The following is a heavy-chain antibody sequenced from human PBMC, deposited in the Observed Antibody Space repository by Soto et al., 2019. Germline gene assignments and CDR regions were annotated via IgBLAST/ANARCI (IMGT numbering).Heavy chain of an antibody. CDR1: GRTFSSYS. V-gene: IGHV1-69*02. CDR3: ARGGAVAGDPNLQRYYYGMDV. D-gene: IGHD6-19*01. Sequence: QVQLVQSGAEVKKPGSSVKVSCEASGRTFSSYSIIWVRQAPGQGLEWMGRITPVLGIANYAQKFQGRVTITADKSTSTVYMDLSSLTFEDTAVYYCARGGAVAGDPNLQRYYYGMDVWGQGTTVTVSS. CDR2: ITPVLGIA. J-gene: IGHJ6*02.